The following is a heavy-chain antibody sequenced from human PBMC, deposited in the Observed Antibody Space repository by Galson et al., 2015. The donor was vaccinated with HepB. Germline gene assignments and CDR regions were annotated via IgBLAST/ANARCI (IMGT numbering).Heavy chain of an antibody. J-gene: IGHJ4*02. D-gene: IGHD3-10*01. CDR2: ISGSGNSI. V-gene: IGHV3-23*01. CDR1: GLTFTNYA. CDR3: AKDGRGWFGEFLPED. Sequence: SLRLSCAASGLTFTNYAMTWVRQAPGKGLEWVSSISGSGNSIYYADSVKGRFTISRDNSKKMLFLQMNSLRDEDTAVYYCAKDGRGWFGEFLPEDWGQGTLVTVSS.